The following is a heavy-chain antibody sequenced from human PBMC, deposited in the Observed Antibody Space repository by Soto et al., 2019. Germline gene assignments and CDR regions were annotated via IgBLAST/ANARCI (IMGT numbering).Heavy chain of an antibody. Sequence: EVQLLESGGGLVQPGGSLRLSCAASGFTFSSYAMSWVRQAPGKGLEWVSAISGSGGSTYYADSVKGRFTISRDNSKNTLYLQMNSLRAEDTAVYYCAKDYDFWSGYYFGGPDEDYWGQGTLVTVSS. V-gene: IGHV3-23*01. CDR1: GFTFSSYA. D-gene: IGHD3-3*01. CDR3: AKDYDFWSGYYFGGPDEDY. CDR2: ISGSGGST. J-gene: IGHJ4*02.